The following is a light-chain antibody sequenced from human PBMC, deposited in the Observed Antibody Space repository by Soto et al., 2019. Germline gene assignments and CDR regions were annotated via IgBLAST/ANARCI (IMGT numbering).Light chain of an antibody. J-gene: IGLJ1*01. CDR2: EGS. CDR3: CSYAVSSTKV. Sequence: QSVLTHLASVPGSPGQTSTISCTGTSSDVGGYDLVSWYQQHQGKAPNLMIYEGSKRPSGVSNRVSGSKSGNTASLTISGLQAEDEADYYCCSYAVSSTKVCGGEAKGTV. CDR1: SSDVGGYDL. V-gene: IGLV2-23*01.